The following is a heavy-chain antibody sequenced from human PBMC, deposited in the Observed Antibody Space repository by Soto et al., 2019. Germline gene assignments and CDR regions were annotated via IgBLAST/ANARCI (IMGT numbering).Heavy chain of an antibody. V-gene: IGHV3-30-3*01. CDR2: ISYDGSNK. D-gene: IGHD1-1*01. Sequence: QVQLVESGGGVVQPGRSLRLSCAASGFTFSSYAMHWVRQAPGKGLEWVAVISYDGSNKYYADSVKGRFTISRDNSKNTLYLQMHSLRAEDTAVYYCARDRLRYIWNDSPYYYYGMDVWGQGTTVTVSS. CDR1: GFTFSSYA. CDR3: ARDRLRYIWNDSPYYYYGMDV. J-gene: IGHJ6*02.